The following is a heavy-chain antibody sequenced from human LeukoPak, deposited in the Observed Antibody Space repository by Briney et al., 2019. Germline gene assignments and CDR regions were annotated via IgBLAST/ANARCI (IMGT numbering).Heavy chain of an antibody. CDR2: ISSSGTNI. J-gene: IGHJ4*02. CDR3: ARGPEDGSLPL. Sequence: GGSLRLSCAASGFIFSDYYMSWIRQAPGKGLEWVSYISSSGTNIYYADSVKGRFTISRDNAKNSLYLQMNSLRAEDTAVYYCARGPEDGSLPLWGQGILVTVSS. CDR1: GFIFSDYY. D-gene: IGHD2-15*01. V-gene: IGHV3-11*04.